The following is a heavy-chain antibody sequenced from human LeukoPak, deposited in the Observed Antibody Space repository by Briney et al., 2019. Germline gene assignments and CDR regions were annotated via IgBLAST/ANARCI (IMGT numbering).Heavy chain of an antibody. Sequence: ASVKVSCKASGYTFTSYGISWVRQAPGQGLEWMGWISAYNGNTSFAQKFQGRVTMTRDMSTSTVYMDLISLRSEDTAVYYCAREGPGMAPFDYWGQGTLVTVSS. CDR3: AREGPGMAPFDY. CDR1: GYTFTSYG. V-gene: IGHV1-18*01. D-gene: IGHD5-18*01. J-gene: IGHJ4*02. CDR2: ISAYNGNT.